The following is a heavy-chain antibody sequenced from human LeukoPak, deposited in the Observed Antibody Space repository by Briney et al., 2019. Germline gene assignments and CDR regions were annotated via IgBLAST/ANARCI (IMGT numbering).Heavy chain of an antibody. J-gene: IGHJ4*02. Sequence: GRSLRLSCAASGFTFSSYAMHWVRQAPGKGLEWVAVISYDGSNKYYADSVKGRFTISRDNSKNTLYLQMNSLRAEDTAVYYCARDLYDFWSGSVDYWGQGTLVTVSS. V-gene: IGHV3-30*04. CDR2: ISYDGSNK. CDR1: GFTFSSYA. CDR3: ARDLYDFWSGSVDY. D-gene: IGHD3-3*01.